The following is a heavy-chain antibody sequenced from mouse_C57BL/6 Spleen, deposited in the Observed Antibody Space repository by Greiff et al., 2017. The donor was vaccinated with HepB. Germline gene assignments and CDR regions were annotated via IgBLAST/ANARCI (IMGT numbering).Heavy chain of an antibody. CDR1: GYTFTSYW. V-gene: IGHV1-64*01. J-gene: IGHJ2*01. D-gene: IGHD2-4*01. Sequence: QVQLQQPGAELVKPGASVKLSCKASGYTFTSYWMHWVKQRPGQGLEWIGMIHPNSGSTNYNEKFKSKATLTVDKSSSTAYLQLSSLTSEDSAVYYCARNDYDGGDYWGQGTTLTVSS. CDR2: IHPNSGST. CDR3: ARNDYDGGDY.